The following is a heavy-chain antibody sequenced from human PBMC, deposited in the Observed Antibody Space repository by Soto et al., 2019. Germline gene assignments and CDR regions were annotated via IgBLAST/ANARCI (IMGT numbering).Heavy chain of an antibody. V-gene: IGHV1-69*06. CDR3: RLTFDSGGSGADF. J-gene: IGHJ4*02. Sequence: GLLVQSGAEVKKPGSSVRVSCKASGATFSNYVISWVRQAPGQGLEWTVDVIPFLGTSTQEQNFPYRITFTSDKYTSTAFMELSSLRLEDTASYYCRLTFDSGGSGADFWGQGTLVTVS. D-gene: IGHD3-22*01. CDR2: VIPFLGTS. CDR1: GATFSNYV.